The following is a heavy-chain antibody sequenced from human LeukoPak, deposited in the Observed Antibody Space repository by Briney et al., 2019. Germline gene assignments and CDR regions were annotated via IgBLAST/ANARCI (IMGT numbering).Heavy chain of an antibody. J-gene: IGHJ6*03. CDR1: SGSISSYY. Sequence: PSETLSLTCTVSSGSISSYYWSWIRQPAGKGLEWIGRIYTSGSTNYNPSLKSRVTMSVDTSKNQFSLKLSSVTTADTAVYYCARGDYSNPDYYYYMDVWGKGTTVTVSS. CDR2: IYTSGST. D-gene: IGHD4-11*01. V-gene: IGHV4-4*07. CDR3: ARGDYSNPDYYYYMDV.